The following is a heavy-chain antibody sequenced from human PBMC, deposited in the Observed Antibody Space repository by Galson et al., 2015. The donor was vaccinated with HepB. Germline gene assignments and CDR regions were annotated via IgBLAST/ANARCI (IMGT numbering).Heavy chain of an antibody. V-gene: IGHV7-4-1*02. CDR2: INTNTGNP. D-gene: IGHD3-10*01. Sequence: SVKVSCKASGYTFTSYGMNWVRQAPGQGLEWMGWINTNTGNPTYAQGFTGRIVFSLDTSVSTAYLQISSLKAEDTAVYYCARDTYHYGPGTPDFYYYGMDVWGQGTTVTVSS. CDR1: GYTFTSYG. J-gene: IGHJ6*02. CDR3: ARDTYHYGPGTPDFYYYGMDV.